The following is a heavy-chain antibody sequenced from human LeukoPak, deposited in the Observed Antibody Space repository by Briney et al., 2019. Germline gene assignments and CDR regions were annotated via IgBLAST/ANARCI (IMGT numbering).Heavy chain of an antibody. CDR2: IYHSGST. J-gene: IGHJ3*02. CDR1: GGSISSGCYY. Sequence: SETLSLTCTVAGGSISSGCYYWSWLRQPPGRGLEWIGYIYHSGSTYYNPSLKSRVTISVDRSKNQFSLKLSSVTAADTAVYYCARDQRDDAFDIWGQGTMVTVSS. V-gene: IGHV4-30-2*01. CDR3: ARDQRDDAFDI.